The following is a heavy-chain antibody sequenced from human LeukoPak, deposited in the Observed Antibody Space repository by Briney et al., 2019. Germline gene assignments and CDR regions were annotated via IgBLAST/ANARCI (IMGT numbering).Heavy chain of an antibody. CDR2: ITDSAGST. D-gene: IGHD6-6*01. CDR1: GFTFSSYA. Sequence: GGSLRLSCAASGFTFSSYAMSWVRQAPGEGLEWVAAITDSAGSTYHADSVKGRFTISRDNSKNTLYLQMNSLRAEDTAVYYCAQASSRSRPYYFHYRGQGTLVTV. J-gene: IGHJ4*02. CDR3: AQASSRSRPYYFHY. V-gene: IGHV3-23*01.